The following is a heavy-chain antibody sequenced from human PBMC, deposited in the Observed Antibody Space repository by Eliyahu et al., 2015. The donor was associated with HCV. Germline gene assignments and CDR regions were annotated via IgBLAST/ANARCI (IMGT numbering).Heavy chain of an antibody. D-gene: IGHD1-14*01. CDR3: ARETTRLVRWFDP. CDR2: IYTSGST. CDR1: GGSISSGSYY. Sequence: SGGSISSGSYYWSWIRQPAGKGLEWIGRIYTSGSTNYNPSLKSRVTISVDTSKNQFSLKLSSVTAADTAVYYCARETTRLVRWFDPWGQGTLVTVSS. J-gene: IGHJ5*02. V-gene: IGHV4-61*02.